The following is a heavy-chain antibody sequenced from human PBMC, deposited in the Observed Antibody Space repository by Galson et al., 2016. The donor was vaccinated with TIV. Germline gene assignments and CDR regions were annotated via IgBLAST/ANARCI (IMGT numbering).Heavy chain of an antibody. Sequence: SLRLSCAASGFTFSSHAMTWVRQAPGKGLEWVSAISGSGATTHYADSVKGRFTISRDNSKNTLYVQMNSLRAEDPAVYYCAKVPSSGFSYYYGWDVWGQGTTVTVS. J-gene: IGHJ6*02. D-gene: IGHD3-10*01. CDR2: ISGSGATT. CDR1: GFTFSSHA. CDR3: AKVPSSGFSYYYGWDV. V-gene: IGHV3-23*01.